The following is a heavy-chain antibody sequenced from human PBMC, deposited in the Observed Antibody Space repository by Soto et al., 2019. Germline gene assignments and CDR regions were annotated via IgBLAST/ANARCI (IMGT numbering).Heavy chain of an antibody. CDR1: GGTFSSYT. CDR2: IIPILGIA. D-gene: IGHD5-12*01. CDR3: AIISGRDGYNYLDFDY. J-gene: IGHJ4*02. V-gene: IGHV1-69*02. Sequence: QVQLVQSGAEVKKPGSSVKVSCKASGGTFSSYTISWVRQAPGQGLEWMGRIIPILGIANYAQKFQGRVTITXXKXTXXAYMELSSLRSEDTAVYYCAIISGRDGYNYLDFDYWGQGTLVTVSS.